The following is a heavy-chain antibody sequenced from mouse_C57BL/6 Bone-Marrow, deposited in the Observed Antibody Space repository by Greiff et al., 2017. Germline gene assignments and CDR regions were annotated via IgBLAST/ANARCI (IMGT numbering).Heavy chain of an antibody. J-gene: IGHJ3*01. CDR2: ISSGGSYT. CDR3: ARSWFAD. V-gene: IGHV5-6*01. Sequence: EVQRVESGGDLVKPGGSLKLSCAASGFTFSSYGMSWVRQTPDKRLEWVATISSGGSYTYYPDSVKGRFTISRDNAKNTLYLQMSSLKSEDTAMYYCARSWFADWGQGTLVTVSA. CDR1: GFTFSSYG.